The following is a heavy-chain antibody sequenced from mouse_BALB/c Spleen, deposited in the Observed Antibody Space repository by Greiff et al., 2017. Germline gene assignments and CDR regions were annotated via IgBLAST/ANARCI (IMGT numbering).Heavy chain of an antibody. J-gene: IGHJ3*01. Sequence: EVQVVESGGGLVQPGGSLRLSCATSGFTFTDYYMSWVRQPPGKALEWLGFIRNKANGYTTEYSASVKGRFTISRDNSQSILYLQMNTLRAEDSATYYCARASTGTFAYWGQGTLVTVSA. CDR1: GFTFTDYY. D-gene: IGHD4-1*02. CDR2: IRNKANGYTT. V-gene: IGHV7-3*02. CDR3: ARASTGTFAY.